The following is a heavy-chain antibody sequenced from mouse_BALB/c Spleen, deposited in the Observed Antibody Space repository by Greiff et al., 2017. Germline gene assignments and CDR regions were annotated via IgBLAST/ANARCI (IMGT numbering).Heavy chain of an antibody. CDR3: RRNDYRCDY. J-gene: IGHJ2*01. V-gene: IGHV5-12-1*01. CDR1: GFAFSSYD. Sequence: EVQLVESGGGLVKPGGSLKISCAASGFAFSSYDMSWVRQTPEKRLEWVAYISSGGGSTYYTDTVKGRFTISRDNATNTLYLQRSSLKSEDTAMYYGRRNDYRCDYWGQGTTLTVSA. CDR2: ISSGGGST. D-gene: IGHD2-4*01.